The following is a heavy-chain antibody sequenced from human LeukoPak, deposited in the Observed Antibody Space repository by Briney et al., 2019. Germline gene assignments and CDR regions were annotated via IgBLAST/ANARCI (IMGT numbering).Heavy chain of an antibody. CDR1: GYSISSGYY. CDR3: ATTPREYSSTWYYFYY. Sequence: SETLSLTCNVSGYSISSGYYWAWIRQSPGKGLEWIGSIYHSGSTYYNPSLKSRVTMSVDTSKKQFSLNLSSVTAADTAVYYCATTPREYSSTWYYFYYWGQGILVTVPS. CDR2: IYHSGST. J-gene: IGHJ4*02. D-gene: IGHD6-13*01. V-gene: IGHV4-38-2*02.